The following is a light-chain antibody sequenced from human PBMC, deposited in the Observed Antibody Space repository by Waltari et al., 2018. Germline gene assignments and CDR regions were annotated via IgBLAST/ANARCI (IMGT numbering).Light chain of an antibody. Sequence: DIQITHSPSSLSASVGDSVTITCQASQDISNYLNWFQKKPGKAPKFLIYDASNVETGVPSRFSGSGSGTDFTFTITSLQPEDIATYYCQQYDNLPYTFGQGTKLEIK. V-gene: IGKV1-33*01. CDR1: QDISNY. CDR2: DAS. J-gene: IGKJ2*01. CDR3: QQYDNLPYT.